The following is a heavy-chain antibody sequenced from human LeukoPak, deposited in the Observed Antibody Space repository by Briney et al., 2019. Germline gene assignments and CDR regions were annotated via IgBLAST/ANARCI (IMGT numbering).Heavy chain of an antibody. CDR3: ARVGSWTFDY. CDR2: IYYSGNT. CDR1: GGSISTYY. D-gene: IGHD3/OR15-3a*01. Sequence: PSETLSLTCTASGGSISTYYWSWIRQPPGKGLEWIGYIYYSGNTNYNPSLRSRVTISIDTSKNQFSLRLSSVTAAGTAVYYCARVGSWTFDYWGQGTLVTVSS. J-gene: IGHJ4*02. V-gene: IGHV4-59*01.